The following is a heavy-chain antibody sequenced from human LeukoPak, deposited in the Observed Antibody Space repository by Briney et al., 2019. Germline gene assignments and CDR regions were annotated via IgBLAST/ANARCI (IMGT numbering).Heavy chain of an antibody. V-gene: IGHV3-64D*06. CDR3: VREGLEQRTNFDY. CDR2: ISMNVQTT. CDR1: GFTFTSHV. J-gene: IGHJ4*02. Sequence: GGSLRLSCSASGFTFTSHVMHWVRQAPGKGLQYVSGISMNVQTTYYAGSVKGRFTISGDSSKNTVYLQMNSLTAEDTAVYYCVREGLEQRTNFDYWGQGTLVSVSS. D-gene: IGHD1/OR15-1a*01.